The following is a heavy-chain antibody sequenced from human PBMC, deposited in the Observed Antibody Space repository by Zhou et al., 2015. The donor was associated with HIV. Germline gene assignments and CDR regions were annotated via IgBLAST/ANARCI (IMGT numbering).Heavy chain of an antibody. CDR3: ARGQDGYNPGDYFDY. D-gene: IGHD5-24*01. CDR2: INPNTAGT. Sequence: QVQLVQSGAEVKKPGASVQVSCKASGYTFTGYYMHWVRQAPGQGLEWMGRINPNTAGTNYAQKFQGRVTMTRDTSIGTAYMELRSLRSDDTAVYYCARGQDGYNPGDYFDYWGQGTLVTVSS. CDR1: GYTFTGYY. J-gene: IGHJ4*02. V-gene: IGHV1-2*06.